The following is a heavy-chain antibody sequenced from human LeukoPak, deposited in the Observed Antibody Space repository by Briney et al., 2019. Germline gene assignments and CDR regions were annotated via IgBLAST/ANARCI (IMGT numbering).Heavy chain of an antibody. V-gene: IGHV3-33*01. CDR2: IWYDGSNK. D-gene: IGHD3-22*01. Sequence: GGSLRLSCAASGFTFRSYGMHWVRQAPGKGLEWVAVIWYDGSNKYYADSVKGRFTISRDNSKNTLYLQMNSLRAEDTAVYYCARGHYDSSGYHDYWGQGTLVTVSS. CDR1: GFTFRSYG. J-gene: IGHJ4*02. CDR3: ARGHYDSSGYHDY.